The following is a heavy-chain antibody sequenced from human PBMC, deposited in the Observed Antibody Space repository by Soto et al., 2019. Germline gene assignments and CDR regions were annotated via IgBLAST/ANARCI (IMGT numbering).Heavy chain of an antibody. D-gene: IGHD1-26*01. J-gene: IGHJ4*02. Sequence: EVQLVESGGDLVQPGGSLRLSCAASGFTFSSYWMHWVRQAPGKGLVWISHINSDGSSTTYADSVKGRFTISRDNAKNTLYLQINSLRVEDTAGYYCVRDALGLGIDYWAWEPWSPSPQ. CDR3: VRDALGLGIDY. V-gene: IGHV3-74*01. CDR1: GFTFSSYW. CDR2: INSDGSST.